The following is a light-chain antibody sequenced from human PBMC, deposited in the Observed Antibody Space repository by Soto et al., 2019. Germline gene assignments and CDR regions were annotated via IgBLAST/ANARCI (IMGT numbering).Light chain of an antibody. CDR1: QSVSTNS. Sequence: EIVLTQSPGTLSLSPGESATLSCRASQSVSTNSFAWYQQKAGQAPRLLIYGTSSRATSIPARFSGIGSGTDFTLTISRLEPEDFAVYYCQQYGSSPYTFGQGTKLEI. J-gene: IGKJ2*01. V-gene: IGKV3-20*01. CDR2: GTS. CDR3: QQYGSSPYT.